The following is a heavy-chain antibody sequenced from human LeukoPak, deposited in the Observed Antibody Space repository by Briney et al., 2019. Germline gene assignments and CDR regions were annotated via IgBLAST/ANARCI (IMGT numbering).Heavy chain of an antibody. V-gene: IGHV3-30*01. CDR2: ISYDGSNK. Sequence: GGSLRLSCAASGFTFSSYAMHWVRQAPGKGLEWVAVISYDGSNKYYADSVKGRFTISRDNSKNTLYLQMNSLRAEDTAVYYCARDCAMVRGVYPIAPFQFDYWGQGTLVTVSS. CDR3: ARDCAMVRGVYPIAPFQFDY. D-gene: IGHD3-10*01. CDR1: GFTFSSYA. J-gene: IGHJ4*02.